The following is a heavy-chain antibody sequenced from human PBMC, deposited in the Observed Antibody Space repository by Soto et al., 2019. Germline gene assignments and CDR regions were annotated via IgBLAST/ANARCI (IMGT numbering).Heavy chain of an antibody. Sequence: QVQLVRSGAEVKKPGASVKVSCKASGYTFTSYGISWVRQAPGQGLAWMGWISAYNGNTNYAQKLQGRLTMTTDTPPSTAYMERRSLRSDDTAVYYCARDVGFYYTSGYPLGLWGQATMVTVSS. CDR2: ISAYNGNT. J-gene: IGHJ3*01. CDR3: ARDVGFYYTSGYPLGL. D-gene: IGHD3-22*01. CDR1: GYTFTSYG. V-gene: IGHV1-18*04.